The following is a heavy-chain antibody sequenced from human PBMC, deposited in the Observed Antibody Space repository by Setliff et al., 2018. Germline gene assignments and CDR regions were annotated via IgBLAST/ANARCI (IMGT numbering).Heavy chain of an antibody. CDR3: ARGQATSSRSSLVY. D-gene: IGHD6-6*01. CDR1: DGSSSSHY. CDR2: IYHSGGT. J-gene: IGHJ4*02. V-gene: IGHV4-59*11. Sequence: PSETLSLTCTVSDGSSSSHYWTWIRQPPGKGLEWIGYIYHSGGTSYNPSLKSRVTISVDTSKNQFSLNLSSVTAADTAVYYCARGQATSSRSSLVYWGQGILVTVSS.